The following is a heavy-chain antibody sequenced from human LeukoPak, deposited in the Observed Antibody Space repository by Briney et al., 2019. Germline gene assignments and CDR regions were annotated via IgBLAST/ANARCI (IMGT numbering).Heavy chain of an antibody. CDR2: IYPGDSHT. CDR1: GYSFTTYW. Sequence: GESLKISCRGSGYSFTTYWIGWVRQMPGKGLEWMGIIYPGDSHTTYSPSFQGQVTISADKSISTAYLQWSSLRVSDTAIYYCASRSGAFDIWGQGTMVTVSS. V-gene: IGHV5-51*01. CDR3: ASRSGAFDI. J-gene: IGHJ3*02.